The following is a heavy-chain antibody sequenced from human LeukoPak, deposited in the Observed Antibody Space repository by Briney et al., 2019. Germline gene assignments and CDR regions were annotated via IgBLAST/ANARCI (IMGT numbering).Heavy chain of an antibody. J-gene: IGHJ4*02. CDR2: ISGGGDST. CDR3: AKAPSTPRMATITIFGVVDY. Sequence: GGSLILSCTASGFTFSVYAMSWVRQAPGKGLEWVSAISGGGDSTYYADSVKGRFTISRDNSKNTLYLQMNSLRAEDTAVYYCAKAPSTPRMATITIFGVVDYWGQGTLVTVSS. V-gene: IGHV3-23*01. CDR1: GFTFSVYA. D-gene: IGHD3-3*01.